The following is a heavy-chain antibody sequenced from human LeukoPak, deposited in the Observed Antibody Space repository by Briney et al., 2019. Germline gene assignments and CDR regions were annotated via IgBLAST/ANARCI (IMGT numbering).Heavy chain of an antibody. Sequence: SQTLSLTCTVSGGSISSGDYYWSWIRQPPGKGLEWIGYIYYSGSTYYNPSLKSRVTISVDTSKNQFSLKLSSVTAADTAVYYCARGSSGWYRRYAFDIWGQGTMVTVSS. CDR3: ARGSSGWYRRYAFDI. J-gene: IGHJ3*02. D-gene: IGHD6-19*01. V-gene: IGHV4-30-4*08. CDR1: GGSISSGDYY. CDR2: IYYSGST.